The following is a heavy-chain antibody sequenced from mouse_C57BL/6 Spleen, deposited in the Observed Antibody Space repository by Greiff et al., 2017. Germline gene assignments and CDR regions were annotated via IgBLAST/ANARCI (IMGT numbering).Heavy chain of an antibody. J-gene: IGHJ4*01. Sequence: VQLQQSGAELVRPGASVKLSCKASGYTFTDYYINWVKQRPGQGLEWIARIYPGSGNTYYNEKFKGKATLSAEKSSSTAYMQLSSLTSEDSAVYFCASEAMDYWGQGTSVTVSS. CDR2: IYPGSGNT. V-gene: IGHV1-76*01. CDR3: ASEAMDY. CDR1: GYTFTDYY.